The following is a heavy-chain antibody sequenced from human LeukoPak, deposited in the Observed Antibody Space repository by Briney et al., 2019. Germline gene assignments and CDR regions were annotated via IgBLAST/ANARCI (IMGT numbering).Heavy chain of an antibody. CDR2: IYYSGST. Sequence: SETLSLTCTVSGGSISPYYWSWVRQPPGKGLEWIGYIYYSGSTNYNPSLKSRVTISVDTSKNQFSLKLRSVTAADTAVYYCARLGGWPEINDAFDIWGRGTIVTVSS. D-gene: IGHD5-24*01. J-gene: IGHJ3*02. CDR1: GGSISPYY. CDR3: ARLGGWPEINDAFDI. V-gene: IGHV4-59*08.